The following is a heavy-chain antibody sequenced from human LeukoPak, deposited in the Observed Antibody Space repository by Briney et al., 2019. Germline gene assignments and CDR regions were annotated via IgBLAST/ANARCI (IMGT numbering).Heavy chain of an antibody. V-gene: IGHV1-3*01. CDR3: ARGVEMATIGPDY. D-gene: IGHD5-24*01. CDR2: INAGNGNT. Sequence: WASVKVSCKASGYTFTTYAMHWVRQAPGQRLEWMGWINAGNGNTKYSQKFQGRVTITRDTSASTAYMELSSLRSEDTAVYYCARGVEMATIGPDYWGQGTLVTVSS. CDR1: GYTFTTYA. J-gene: IGHJ4*02.